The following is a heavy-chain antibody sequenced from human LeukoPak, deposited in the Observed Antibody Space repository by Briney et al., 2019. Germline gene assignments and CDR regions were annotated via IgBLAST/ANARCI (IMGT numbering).Heavy chain of an antibody. V-gene: IGHV4-34*01. CDR1: GGSFSGYY. CDR2: IYHSGST. D-gene: IGHD3-10*01. CDR3: ARVPIIRGVPDY. J-gene: IGHJ4*02. Sequence: SETLSLTCAVYGGSFSGYYWSWIRQPPGKGLEWIGYIYHSGSTYYNPSLKSRVTISVDMSKNQFSLNLNSVTAVDTAVYFCARVPIIRGVPDYWGQGTLVTVSS.